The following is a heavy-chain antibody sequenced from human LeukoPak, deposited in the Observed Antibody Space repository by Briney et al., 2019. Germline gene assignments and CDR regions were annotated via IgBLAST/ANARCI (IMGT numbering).Heavy chain of an antibody. CDR3: ARVDVVYAIWGNFGY. V-gene: IGHV1-18*01. D-gene: IGHD2-8*02. Sequence: ASVKVSCKASGYTFTSYGISWVRQAPGQGLEWMGWISAYNGNTNYAQKFQGRVTMTRDTSISTAYMELSRLRSDDTAVYYCARVDVVYAIWGNFGYWGQGTLVTVSS. CDR2: ISAYNGNT. J-gene: IGHJ4*02. CDR1: GYTFTSYG.